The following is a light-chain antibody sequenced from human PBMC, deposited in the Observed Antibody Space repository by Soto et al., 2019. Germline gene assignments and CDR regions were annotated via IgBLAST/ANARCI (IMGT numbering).Light chain of an antibody. CDR3: QLRS. V-gene: IGKV3-11*01. CDR1: QRISGL. Sequence: VLTQSPATLSLSPGERATLPCKASQRISGLLAWYQQKPGQAPRLLIYDVSKRAAGIPARFSGGGSGTDFTLTISNLDPEDFAVDYCQLRSFGPGTKLEIK. CDR2: DVS. J-gene: IGKJ2*01.